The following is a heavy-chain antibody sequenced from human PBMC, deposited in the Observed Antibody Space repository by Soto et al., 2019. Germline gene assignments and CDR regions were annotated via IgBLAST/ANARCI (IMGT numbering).Heavy chain of an antibody. Sequence: PSETLSLTCTVSGGSISSYSWSWIRQPPGEGLEWIGCIYYSGSTNYNPSLKSRVTISVDTSKNQVSLKLSSVTAADTAVYYCARFRYSGTYFFDYWGQGTLVTVSS. J-gene: IGHJ4*02. CDR2: IYYSGST. CDR3: ARFRYSGTYFFDY. V-gene: IGHV4-59*01. CDR1: GGSISSYS. D-gene: IGHD1-26*01.